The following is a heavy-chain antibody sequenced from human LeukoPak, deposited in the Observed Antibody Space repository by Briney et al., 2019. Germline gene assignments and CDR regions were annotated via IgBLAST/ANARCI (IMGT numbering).Heavy chain of an antibody. CDR3: AREEPGDLGQAFHY. Sequence: PGGSLRLSCAASGFTFSSYSMNWVRQAPGKGLEWVSSISSSSSYIYYADSVKGRFTISRDNAKNSLYLQMNSLRVDDTAVYYCAREEPGDLGQAFHYWGQGTLVTVSS. J-gene: IGHJ4*02. V-gene: IGHV3-21*01. CDR1: GFTFSSYS. CDR2: ISSSSSYI. D-gene: IGHD7-27*01.